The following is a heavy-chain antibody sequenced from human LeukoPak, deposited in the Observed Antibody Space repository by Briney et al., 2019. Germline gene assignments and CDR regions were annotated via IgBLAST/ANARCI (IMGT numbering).Heavy chain of an antibody. CDR3: AGDERWLRLGWFDP. V-gene: IGHV1-46*01. CDR1: GGTFSSYA. J-gene: IGHJ5*02. CDR2: INPSGGST. D-gene: IGHD5-12*01. Sequence: ASVKVSCKASGGTFSSYAISWVRQAPGQGLEWMGIINPSGGSTSYAQKFQGRVTMTRDTSTSTVYMELSSLTSEDTAVYYCAGDERWLRLGWFDPWGQGTLVTVSS.